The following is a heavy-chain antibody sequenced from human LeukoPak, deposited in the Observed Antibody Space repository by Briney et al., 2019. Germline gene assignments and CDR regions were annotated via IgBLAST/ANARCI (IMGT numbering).Heavy chain of an antibody. CDR3: ARDQGPLVGGLWDDAFDI. CDR1: GYTFTGYY. CDR2: IFPIFGTA. J-gene: IGHJ3*02. Sequence: SVKVSCKASGYTFTGYYMHWVRQAPGQGLEWMGGIFPIFGTANYAQKFQGRVTITADESTSTAYMELSSLRSEDTAVYYCARDQGPLVGGLWDDAFDIWGQGTMVTVSS. V-gene: IGHV1-69*13. D-gene: IGHD1-26*01.